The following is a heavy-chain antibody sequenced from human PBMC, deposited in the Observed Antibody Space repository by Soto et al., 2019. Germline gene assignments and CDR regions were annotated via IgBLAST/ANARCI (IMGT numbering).Heavy chain of an antibody. CDR1: GFTFTSSA. Sequence: SVKVSCKASGFTFTSSAFQWVRQARGQRLEWIGWIAVGSGYTNYAQRFQDRVTLTRDMSTATTYMELSRPTSEDTAIYYCAADATAWQQMVPSDYWGQGTLVTVSS. J-gene: IGHJ4*02. D-gene: IGHD2-8*01. CDR3: AADATAWQQMVPSDY. CDR2: IAVGSGYT. V-gene: IGHV1-58*01.